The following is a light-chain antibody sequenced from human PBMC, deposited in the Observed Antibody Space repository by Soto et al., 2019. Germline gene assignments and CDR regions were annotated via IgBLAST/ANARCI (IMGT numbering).Light chain of an antibody. V-gene: IGKV1-33*01. J-gene: IGKJ5*01. Sequence: DIQLPQSPSSLSASVGDRCTITCQASQDISNYLNWYQQKLGKAPQXLIYDASNLETGVPSRFSGSGSGTDFTFTIRSLQPEDIATYYCQQYSHLITCGQGTRLEIK. CDR2: DAS. CDR3: QQYSHLIT. CDR1: QDISNY.